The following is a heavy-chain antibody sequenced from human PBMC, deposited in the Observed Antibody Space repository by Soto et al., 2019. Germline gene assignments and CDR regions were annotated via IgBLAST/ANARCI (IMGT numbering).Heavy chain of an antibody. V-gene: IGHV3-74*01. CDR1: GFTFGSYW. J-gene: IGHJ3*02. CDR2: INSDGSST. CDR3: ARVGYSYGYFSGYYLPDAFDI. Sequence: PGGSLRLSCAASGFTFGSYWMHWVRQAPGKGLVWVSRINSDGSSTSYADSVKGRFTISRDNAKNTLYLQMNSLRAEDTAVYYCARVGYSYGYFSGYYLPDAFDIWGQGTMVTVSS. D-gene: IGHD5-18*01.